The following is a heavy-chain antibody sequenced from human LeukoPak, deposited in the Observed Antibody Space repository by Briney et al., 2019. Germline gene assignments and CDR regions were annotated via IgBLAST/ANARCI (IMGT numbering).Heavy chain of an antibody. CDR2: ISYDGSNK. V-gene: IGHV3-30-3*01. CDR1: GFTFSSYA. Sequence: GRSLRLSCAASGFTFSSYAMHWVRQAPGKGLEWVAVISYDGSNKYYADSVKGRFTISRDNSKNTLYLQMNSLRAEDTAVYYCARGRSGYYYPNWGQGTPVTVSS. D-gene: IGHD3-22*01. CDR3: ARGRSGYYYPN. J-gene: IGHJ4*02.